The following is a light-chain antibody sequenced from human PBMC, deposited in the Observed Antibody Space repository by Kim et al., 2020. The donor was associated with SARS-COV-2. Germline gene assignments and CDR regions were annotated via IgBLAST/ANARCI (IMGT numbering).Light chain of an antibody. V-gene: IGKV3-11*01. CDR3: EQRRSWPLT. CDR1: QSVGTF. Sequence: LSPGERSTLSCRVSQSVGTFLAWYQQKSGQAPRLLIYDASNRATGIPARFSGSGSGTDFTLTISSLEPEDFAVYYCEQRRSWPLTFGGGTKVDIK. J-gene: IGKJ4*01. CDR2: DAS.